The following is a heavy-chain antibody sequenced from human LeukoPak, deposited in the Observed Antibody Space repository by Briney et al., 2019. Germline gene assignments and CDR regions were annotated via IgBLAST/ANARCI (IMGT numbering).Heavy chain of an antibody. D-gene: IGHD5-12*01. CDR1: GGSISTYY. J-gene: IGHJ5*02. CDR2: IYYTGST. V-gene: IGHV4-59*12. CDR3: ARVEDSGYDCRGRFDP. Sequence: SETLSLTCTVSGGSISTYYWSWIRQPPGKGLEWIGYIYYTGSTNYNPSLKSRVTISVDTSKNQFSLKLSSVTAADTAVYYCARVEDSGYDCRGRFDPWGQGTLVTVSS.